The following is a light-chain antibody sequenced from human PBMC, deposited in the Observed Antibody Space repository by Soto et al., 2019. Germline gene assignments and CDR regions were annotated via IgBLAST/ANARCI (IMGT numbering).Light chain of an antibody. CDR1: QSIKNY. Sequence: DIQMTQSPSSLSAAIGDRVTITCRASQSIKNYLNWYQHKPGAAPKLLIFGASNLESGVPSRFSGSGSGTDFTLSISSLQPEDFATYYCQQGYSTPPITFGQGTRVEIK. CDR2: GAS. V-gene: IGKV1-39*01. J-gene: IGKJ5*01. CDR3: QQGYSTPPIT.